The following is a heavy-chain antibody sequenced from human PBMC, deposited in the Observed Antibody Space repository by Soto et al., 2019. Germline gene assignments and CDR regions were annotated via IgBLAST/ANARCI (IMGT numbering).Heavy chain of an antibody. D-gene: IGHD3-22*01. CDR2: ISSNGGNT. Sequence: GGSLRLSCSASGFTFSSYAMHWVRQAPGKGLEYVSGISSNGGNTYYADSVKGRLTISRDNSKNTLYLQMSSLKAEDTALYYCVNGAFYDSEVRTFDIWGQGTVVTVS. V-gene: IGHV3-64D*06. CDR3: VNGAFYDSEVRTFDI. CDR1: GFTFSSYA. J-gene: IGHJ3*02.